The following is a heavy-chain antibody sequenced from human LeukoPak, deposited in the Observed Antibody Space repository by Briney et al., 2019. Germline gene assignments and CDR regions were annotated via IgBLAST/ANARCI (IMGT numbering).Heavy chain of an antibody. J-gene: IGHJ5*02. CDR1: GYTFTSYA. CDR2: INVGNGNT. CDR3: ARGPTGPWFDP. Sequence: GASVKVSCKASGYTFTSYAMHWVRQAPGQRLEWMGWINVGNGNTKYSQKFQGRVTITRDTSASTAYMVLSSLRSEDTSVYYCARGPTGPWFDPGGQGTLVTVSS. D-gene: IGHD4-17*01. V-gene: IGHV1-3*01.